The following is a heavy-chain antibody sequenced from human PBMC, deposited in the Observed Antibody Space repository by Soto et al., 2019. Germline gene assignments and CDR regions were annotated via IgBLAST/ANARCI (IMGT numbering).Heavy chain of an antibody. CDR2: IIPIFGTA. J-gene: IGHJ6*02. D-gene: IGHD3-22*01. CDR3: ASSDSSGYYAGEDYYYYGMDV. V-gene: IGHV1-69*13. CDR1: GGTFSSYA. Sequence: ASVKVSCKASGGTFSSYAISWVRQAPGQGLEWMVGIIPIFGTANYAQKFQGRVTITADESTSTAYMELSSLRSEDTAVYYCASSDSSGYYAGEDYYYYGMDVWGQGTTVTVSS.